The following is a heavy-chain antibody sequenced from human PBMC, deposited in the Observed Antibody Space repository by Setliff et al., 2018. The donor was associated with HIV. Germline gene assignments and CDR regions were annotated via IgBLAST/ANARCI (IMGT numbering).Heavy chain of an antibody. CDR3: ARTHPGDLLPED. CDR2: IGVVTPDT. CDR1: GYTFKYYD. V-gene: IGHV1-18*01. D-gene: IGHD7-27*01. Sequence: GASVKVSCKASGYTFKYYDMCWVRQAPGQGLEWLGWIGVVTPDTKYAEKFQGRLTLTTDTTTNTGYMELRNLRSDDTAVYYCARTHPGDLLPEDWGQGTLVTVSS. J-gene: IGHJ4*01.